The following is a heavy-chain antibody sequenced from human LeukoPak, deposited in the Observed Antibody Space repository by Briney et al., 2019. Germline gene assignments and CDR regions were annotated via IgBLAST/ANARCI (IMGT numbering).Heavy chain of an antibody. CDR1: GFTFSSYA. CDR3: AKSPDYDILTGSPNFDY. D-gene: IGHD3-9*01. V-gene: IGHV3-23*01. CDR2: ISGSGGST. Sequence: PGGSLRLSCAASGFTFSSYAMSWVRQAPGKGLEWVSAISGSGGSTYYADSVKGRFTISRDNSKNTRYLQMNSLRAEDTAVYYCAKSPDYDILTGSPNFDYWGQGTLVTVSS. J-gene: IGHJ4*02.